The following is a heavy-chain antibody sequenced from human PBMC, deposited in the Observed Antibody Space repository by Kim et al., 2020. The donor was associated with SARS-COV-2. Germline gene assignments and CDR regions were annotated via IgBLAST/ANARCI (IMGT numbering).Heavy chain of an antibody. V-gene: IGHV4-4*02. Sequence: SETLSLTCAVSGGSISSSNWWSWVRQPPGKGLEWIGEIYHSGSTNYNPSLKSRVTISVDKSKNQFSLKLSSVTAADTAVYYCARQLNAVAGQNWFDPWGQGTLVTVSS. CDR2: IYHSGST. D-gene: IGHD6-19*01. CDR3: ARQLNAVAGQNWFDP. CDR1: GGSISSSNW. J-gene: IGHJ5*02.